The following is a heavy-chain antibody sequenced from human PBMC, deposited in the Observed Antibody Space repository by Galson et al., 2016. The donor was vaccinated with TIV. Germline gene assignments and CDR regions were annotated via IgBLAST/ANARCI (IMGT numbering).Heavy chain of an antibody. CDR2: ISAGGGRT. J-gene: IGHJ4*02. CDR1: GFTLSSFA. V-gene: IGHV3-23*01. Sequence: SLRLSCAASGFTLSSFAMSWVRQAPGKGLEWVSRISAGGGRTDYADSVKGRFTISRDNPKNTLYLQMSSLSADDTAVYFCAKMDSSGFDYVRRFDFWGQGTLATVSS. D-gene: IGHD5-12*01. CDR3: AKMDSSGFDYVRRFDF.